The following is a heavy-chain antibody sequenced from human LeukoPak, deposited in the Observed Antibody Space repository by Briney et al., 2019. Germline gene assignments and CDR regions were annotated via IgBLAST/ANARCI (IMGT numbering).Heavy chain of an antibody. J-gene: IGHJ4*01. CDR1: GFTFTGHW. Sequence: GGSLRLSCAASGFTFTGHWMAWVRQAPGKGLEWVANMNQDGSEKYYVDSVKGRFTISRDNAKTSVYLQMNSLRVEDTAVYYCARDLRGVFDFWGHGTLATVDS. CDR2: MNQDGSEK. D-gene: IGHD3-10*01. V-gene: IGHV3-7*01. CDR3: ARDLRGVFDF.